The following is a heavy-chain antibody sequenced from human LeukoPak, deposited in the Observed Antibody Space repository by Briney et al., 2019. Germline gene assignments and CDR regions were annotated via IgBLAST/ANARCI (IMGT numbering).Heavy chain of an antibody. CDR3: AKVRAAAGKNAFDI. J-gene: IGHJ3*02. CDR2: ISAYNGNT. D-gene: IGHD6-13*01. Sequence: GASVKVSCKASGYTFTSYGISWVRQAPGQGLEWMGWISAYNGNTNYAQKLQGRVTMTTDTSTSTAYMELRSLRSDDTAVYYCAKVRAAAGKNAFDIWGQGTMVTVSS. CDR1: GYTFTSYG. V-gene: IGHV1-18*01.